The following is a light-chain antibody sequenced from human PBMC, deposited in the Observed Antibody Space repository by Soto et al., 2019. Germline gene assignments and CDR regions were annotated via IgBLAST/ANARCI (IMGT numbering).Light chain of an antibody. J-gene: IGKJ5*01. CDR1: QSISRY. CDR2: VAS. Sequence: DIQMTQSPSSLSASVGDRVTITCRASQSISRYLNWYQQKPGKAPNILIYVASSLQSEVPSRFSGSGSGTDFTLTITSLQPEDFATYYGQQSYGTPITXGQGTRLEIK. V-gene: IGKV1-39*01. CDR3: QQSYGTPIT.